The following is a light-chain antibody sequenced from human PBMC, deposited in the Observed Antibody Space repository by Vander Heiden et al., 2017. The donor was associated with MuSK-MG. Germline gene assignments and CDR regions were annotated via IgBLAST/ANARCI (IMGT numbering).Light chain of an antibody. CDR2: DAS. CDR1: QSVSSS. V-gene: IGKV3-11*01. J-gene: IGKJ1*01. Sequence: EIVLTQSPATLSLSPVERATLSCRASQSVSSSLAWYQQKPGQAPRLLIYDASHRATGIPARFSGSGSGTDLTLTISSLEPEDFAVYYWQQRSNWWTFGQGTKVEIK. CDR3: QQRSNWWT.